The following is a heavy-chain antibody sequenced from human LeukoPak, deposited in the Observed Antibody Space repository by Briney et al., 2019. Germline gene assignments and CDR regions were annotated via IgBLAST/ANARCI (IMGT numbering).Heavy chain of an antibody. J-gene: IGHJ4*02. CDR2: ISSSSSYI. CDR3: AREVEQWLVPSIDY. D-gene: IGHD6-19*01. CDR1: GFTFSSYS. Sequence: GGSLRLSCAASGFTFSSYSMNWVRQAPGKGLEWVSSISSSSSYIYYADSVKGRFTISRDNAKNSLYLQMNSLRAEDTAVYYCAREVEQWLVPSIDYWGQGTLVTVSS. V-gene: IGHV3-21*01.